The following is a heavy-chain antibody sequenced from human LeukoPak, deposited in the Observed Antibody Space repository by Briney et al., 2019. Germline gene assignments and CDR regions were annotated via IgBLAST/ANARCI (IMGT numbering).Heavy chain of an antibody. V-gene: IGHV4-61*02. J-gene: IGHJ4*02. D-gene: IGHD6-19*01. CDR2: IHTSGST. CDR1: GGSISSGSYY. Sequence: SETLSLTCTVSGGSISSGSYYWSWIRQPAGKGLEWIGRIHTSGSTNYNPSLKSRVTISVDTSKNQFSLKLSSVTAADTAVYYCARSSSGWYPTTAYWDQGTLVTVSS. CDR3: ARSSSGWYPTTAY.